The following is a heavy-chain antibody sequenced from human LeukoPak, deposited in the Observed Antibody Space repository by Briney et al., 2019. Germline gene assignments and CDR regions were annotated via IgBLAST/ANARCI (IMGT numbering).Heavy chain of an antibody. V-gene: IGHV4-59*11. CDR3: TRGSIAYYYMDV. J-gene: IGHJ6*03. D-gene: IGHD3-22*01. CDR2: IYYSGST. Sequence: SETLSLTCTVSGGSISSHYWSWIRQPPGKGLEWIGNIYYSGSTNYNPSLKSRVTISVDASKNQFSLKLSSVTAADTAVYYCTRGSIAYYYMDVWGKGTTVTISS. CDR1: GGSISSHY.